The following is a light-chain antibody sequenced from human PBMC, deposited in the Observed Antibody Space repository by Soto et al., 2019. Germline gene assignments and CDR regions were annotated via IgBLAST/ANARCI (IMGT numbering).Light chain of an antibody. CDR1: SSDVGSYNL. CDR3: CSYAGSSTFSV. J-gene: IGLJ1*01. V-gene: IGLV2-23*02. CDR2: EVS. Sequence: QPASVSGSPGQSITISCTGTSSDVGSYNLVSWYQHHPGKAPKLMIYEVSKRPSGVSNRFSGSKSGNTASLTISGLQAEDEADYYCCSYAGSSTFSVFGTGTKLTVL.